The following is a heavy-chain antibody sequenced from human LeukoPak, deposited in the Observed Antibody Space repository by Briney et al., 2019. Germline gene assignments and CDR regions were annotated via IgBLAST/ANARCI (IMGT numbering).Heavy chain of an antibody. D-gene: IGHD3-3*01. J-gene: IGHJ2*01. Sequence: GGSLRLSCAASGFTFSSYEMNWVRQAPGKGLEWVSYISSSGSTIYYAVSVKGRFTISRDNAKNSLYLQMNSLRAEDTAVYYCARDDFWSGYSYDLWGRGTLVTVSS. CDR1: GFTFSSYE. CDR3: ARDDFWSGYSYDL. CDR2: ISSSGSTI. V-gene: IGHV3-48*03.